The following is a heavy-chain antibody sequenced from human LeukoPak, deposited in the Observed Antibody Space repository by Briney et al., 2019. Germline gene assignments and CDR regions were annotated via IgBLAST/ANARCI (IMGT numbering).Heavy chain of an antibody. CDR1: GGSISSSSYY. D-gene: IGHD1-14*01. Sequence: PSETLSLTCTVSGGSISSSSYYWGWIRQPPGKGLEWIGSIYYSGSTYYNPSLKSRVTISVDTSKNQFSLKLSSVTAADTAVYYCARTTGYWFDPWGQGTLVTVSS. V-gene: IGHV4-39*07. CDR2: IYYSGST. CDR3: ARTTGYWFDP. J-gene: IGHJ5*02.